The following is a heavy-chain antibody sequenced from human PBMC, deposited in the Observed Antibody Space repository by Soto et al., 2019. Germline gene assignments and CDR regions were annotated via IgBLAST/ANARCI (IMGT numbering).Heavy chain of an antibody. Sequence: GGSLRLSCAASGFTFSSYGMSWVRQAPGKGLEWVSAISGSGGSTNYADSVKGRFTISRDNSKDTLYLQMSSLRAEDTAVYYCVSSYHYDNSGYYYAFDNWGQGTLVTVSS. V-gene: IGHV3-23*01. CDR2: ISGSGGST. CDR1: GFTFSSYG. J-gene: IGHJ4*02. CDR3: VSSYHYDNSGYYYAFDN. D-gene: IGHD3-22*01.